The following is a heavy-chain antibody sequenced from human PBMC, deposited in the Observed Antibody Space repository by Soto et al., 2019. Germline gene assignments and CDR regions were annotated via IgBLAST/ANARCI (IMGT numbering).Heavy chain of an antibody. D-gene: IGHD6-13*01. V-gene: IGHV3-30*03. Sequence: QVQLVESGGGVVQPGMSLTLSCAASGFTFSSYGMHWVRQAPGEGLEWVAVISYDGKNKYYADSVKGRFTISRDFSKNTLYLHMNSLRVEDTAGYYGARKGYGGRCSLDYWGQGTLVTVSS. J-gene: IGHJ4*02. CDR1: GFTFSSYG. CDR3: ARKGYGGRCSLDY. CDR2: ISYDGKNK.